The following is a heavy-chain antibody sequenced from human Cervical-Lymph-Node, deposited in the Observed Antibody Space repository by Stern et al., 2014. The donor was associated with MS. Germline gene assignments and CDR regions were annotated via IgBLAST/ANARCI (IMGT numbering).Heavy chain of an antibody. V-gene: IGHV1-69*01. Sequence: VQLVESGAEVKKPGSSVKVSCKASGGTFSSYAISWVRQAPGQGLEWMGGLLPIFGTATYAQKFQGRVTITADESTSTAYMELSSLRSEDTAVYYCARVRYDILGAYNWFDPWGQGTLVTVSS. D-gene: IGHD3-9*01. CDR3: ARVRYDILGAYNWFDP. J-gene: IGHJ5*02. CDR1: GGTFSSYA. CDR2: LLPIFGTA.